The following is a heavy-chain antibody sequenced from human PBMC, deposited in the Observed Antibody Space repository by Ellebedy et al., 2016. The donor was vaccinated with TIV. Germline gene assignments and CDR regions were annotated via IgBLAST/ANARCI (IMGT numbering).Heavy chain of an antibody. Sequence: SETLSLTCTVSGGSISSYYWSWIRQPPGKGLEWIGEINHSGSTNYNPSLKSRVTISVDTSKNQFSLKLSSVTAADTAVYYCARGAKYYGSGSLGRLFDIWGQGTMVTVSS. CDR3: ARGAKYYGSGSLGRLFDI. CDR1: GGSISSYY. CDR2: INHSGST. J-gene: IGHJ3*02. D-gene: IGHD3-10*01. V-gene: IGHV4-34*01.